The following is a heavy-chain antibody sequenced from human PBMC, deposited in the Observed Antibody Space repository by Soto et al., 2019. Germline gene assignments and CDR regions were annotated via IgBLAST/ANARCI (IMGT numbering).Heavy chain of an antibody. CDR3: GRSITFFGVEVLDVFDF. Sequence: PRESLKISCKGSGYSFTSYWIGWVRQMPGKGLEWMGIIYPGDSDTRYSPSFQGQVTISADKSISTAYLQWSSLKASDTAMYYCGRSITFFGVEVLDVFDFWGKGTMVPVS. V-gene: IGHV5-51*01. J-gene: IGHJ3*01. CDR2: IYPGDSDT. CDR1: GYSFTSYW. D-gene: IGHD3-3*01.